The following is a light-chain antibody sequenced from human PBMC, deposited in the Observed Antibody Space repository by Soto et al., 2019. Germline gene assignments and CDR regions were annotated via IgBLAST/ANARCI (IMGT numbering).Light chain of an antibody. Sequence: ELVLTQSPATLSLSPGERATLSCRASQSVSSSLAWYQQKPGQAPRLLISDASNRATGVPARFSGSGSGTDFTLTSSSLEPADFAVYYCQQRKTFGGGTKVEIK. V-gene: IGKV3-11*01. CDR2: DAS. CDR3: QQRKT. CDR1: QSVSSS. J-gene: IGKJ4*01.